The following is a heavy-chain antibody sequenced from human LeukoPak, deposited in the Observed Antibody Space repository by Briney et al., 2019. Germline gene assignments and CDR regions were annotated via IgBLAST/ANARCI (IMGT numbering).Heavy chain of an antibody. J-gene: IGHJ1*01. D-gene: IGHD1-26*01. V-gene: IGHV4-34*01. CDR1: GGSFSGYY. CDR2: INHSGST. Sequence: PSETLSLTCAVYGGSFSGYYWSWIRQPPGKGLEWIGEINHSGSTNYNPSLKSRVTISVDTSKNQFSLKLSSVTAADTAVYYWARGSGSYLQYFQHWGQGTLVTVSS. CDR3: ARGSGSYLQYFQH.